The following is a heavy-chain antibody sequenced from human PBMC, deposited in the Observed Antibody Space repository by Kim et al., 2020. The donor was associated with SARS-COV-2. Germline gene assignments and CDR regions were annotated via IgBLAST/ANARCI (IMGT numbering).Heavy chain of an antibody. V-gene: IGHV1-2*06. D-gene: IGHD3-3*01. CDR1: GYTFTDYY. CDR2: INPNSGGT. Sequence: ASVKVSCKASGYTFTDYYMHWVRQAPGQGLEWMGRINPNSGGTNYAQKFQGRVTMTRDTSISTAYMELSRLRSDDTAVYYCARSPADVLRFLEWLGDYYYYGMDVWGQGTTVTVSS. CDR3: ARSPADVLRFLEWLGDYYYYGMDV. J-gene: IGHJ6*02.